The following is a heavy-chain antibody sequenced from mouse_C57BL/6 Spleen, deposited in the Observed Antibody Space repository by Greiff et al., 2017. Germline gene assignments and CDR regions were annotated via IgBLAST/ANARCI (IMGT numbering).Heavy chain of an antibody. D-gene: IGHD2-5*01. CDR3: ASPPAYYSNYPWFAD. J-gene: IGHJ3*01. CDR1: GYTFTSYW. CDR2: IHPNSGST. Sequence: QVQLKQPGAELVKPGASVKLSCKASGYTFTSYWMHWVKQRPGQGLEWIGMIHPNSGSTNYNEKFKSKATLTVDKSSSTAYMQLSSLTSEDSAVYYCASPPAYYSNYPWFADWGQGTLVTVSA. V-gene: IGHV1-64*01.